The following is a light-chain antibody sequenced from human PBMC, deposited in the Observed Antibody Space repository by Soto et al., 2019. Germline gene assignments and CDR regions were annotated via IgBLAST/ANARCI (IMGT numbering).Light chain of an antibody. CDR3: QQAYSFPIT. Sequence: DFQVNQSKTSVSASVGDRVTITCCASQDIAGYLAWYQHKPGRTPELLIHGASRLQSGVPARFSGSGSGTDFTLSIDSLQPEDLATYYCQQAYSFPITFG. J-gene: IGKJ5*01. CDR1: QDIAGY. V-gene: IGKV1D-12*01. CDR2: GAS.